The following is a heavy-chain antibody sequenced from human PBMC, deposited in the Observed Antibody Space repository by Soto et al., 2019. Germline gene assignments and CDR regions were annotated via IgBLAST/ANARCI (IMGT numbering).Heavy chain of an antibody. J-gene: IGHJ4*02. CDR1: GGSIGTLY. V-gene: IGHV4-59*01. Sequence: LSLTCTVSGGSIGTLYWSWIRQPPGKGLEWIGYVYYSGTTNYNPSLKSRVTISVDTSKNQISLKLTSVTAADTAVYYCARGGYNFDYWGQGILVTVSS. D-gene: IGHD5-18*01. CDR2: VYYSGTT. CDR3: ARGGYNFDY.